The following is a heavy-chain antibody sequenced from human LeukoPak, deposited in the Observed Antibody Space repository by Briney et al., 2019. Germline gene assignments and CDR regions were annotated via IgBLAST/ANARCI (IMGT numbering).Heavy chain of an antibody. J-gene: IGHJ4*02. V-gene: IGHV3-53*01. D-gene: IGHD6-13*01. CDR2: IYSGGST. Sequence: TGGSLRLSCAASGFTVSSTYMTWVRQAPGKGVEWVSVIYSGGSTYYAVSVKGRFTISRDNSKNTLYLQMNSLRAEDTAVYYCARGPSSSWPYYFDYWGQGTLVTVSS. CDR1: GFTVSSTY. CDR3: ARGPSSSWPYYFDY.